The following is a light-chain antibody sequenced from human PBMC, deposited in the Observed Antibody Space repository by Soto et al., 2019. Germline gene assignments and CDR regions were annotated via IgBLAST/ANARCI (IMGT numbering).Light chain of an antibody. V-gene: IGKV1-5*03. J-gene: IGKJ1*01. Sequence: DIQMTQSPSTLSASVGDRVTITCRASQSSSSRLAWYQQKPGKAPKLLIYKASSLESGVPSRFSGSGSGTEFTLTISSLQPDDFATYYCQKYNSYPWTFGQGTKVEIK. CDR1: QSSSSR. CDR3: QKYNSYPWT. CDR2: KAS.